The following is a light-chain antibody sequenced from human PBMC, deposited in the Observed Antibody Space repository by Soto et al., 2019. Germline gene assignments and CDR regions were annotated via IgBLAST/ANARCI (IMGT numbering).Light chain of an antibody. V-gene: IGLV1-40*01. CDR3: QAYDSSLNVVI. CDR1: NSNIGAGYD. CDR2: ANI. Sequence: QSVLTQPPSVSGAPGQRVTISCTGSNSNIGAGYDVHWYQQLPGTVPKLLIYANINRPSGVPKRFSGSKSGTSVSLAITGLQAEDEADYYCQAYDSSLNVVIFGGGTKVTVL. J-gene: IGLJ2*01.